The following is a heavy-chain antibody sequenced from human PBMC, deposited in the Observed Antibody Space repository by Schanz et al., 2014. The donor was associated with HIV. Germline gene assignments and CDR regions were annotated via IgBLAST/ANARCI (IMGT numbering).Heavy chain of an antibody. D-gene: IGHD3-10*01. V-gene: IGHV3-7*03. CDR3: ARLRGFLWFGDHPYSFDY. J-gene: IGHJ4*02. CDR2: MNQDGSRK. CDR1: GFSFDTFG. Sequence: EVQLVESGGGLVQPGGSLRLSCAASGFSFDTFGIHWVRQAPGKGLEMVANMNQDGSRKYYVDSVKGRFTISRDNAANSLFLQMNSPRAEDTAVYYCARLRGFLWFGDHPYSFDYWGQGTLVTVSS.